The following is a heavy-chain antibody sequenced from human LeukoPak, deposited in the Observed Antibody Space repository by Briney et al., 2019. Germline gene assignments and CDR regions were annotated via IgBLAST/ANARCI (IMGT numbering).Heavy chain of an antibody. CDR3: ERERITRYGMDV. CDR2: ISDYNGNT. J-gene: IGHJ6*02. CDR1: GYTFTSYG. V-gene: IGHV1-18*01. D-gene: IGHD3-10*01. Sequence: ASVKVSCKASGYTFTSYGISWVRQAPGQGLEWMGWISDYNGNTNYAQKLQGRVTMTTDTSTSTAYMELRSLRSDDTAVYYCERERITRYGMDVWGQGTTVTVSS.